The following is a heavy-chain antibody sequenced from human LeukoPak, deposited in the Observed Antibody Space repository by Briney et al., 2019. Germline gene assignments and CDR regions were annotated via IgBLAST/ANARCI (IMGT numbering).Heavy chain of an antibody. CDR1: GYTFTAYN. J-gene: IGHJ4*02. Sequence: GASVKVSCKASGYTFTAYNVHWVRQAPGQGLEWLGWINPNSHGTNYAQRFQGRVTMTRDTSISTAYMELSKLRSDDTAIYYCARENKIFGEIMGLDFWGQGTLVTVSA. V-gene: IGHV1-2*02. D-gene: IGHD3-3*01. CDR3: ARENKIFGEIMGLDF. CDR2: INPNSHGT.